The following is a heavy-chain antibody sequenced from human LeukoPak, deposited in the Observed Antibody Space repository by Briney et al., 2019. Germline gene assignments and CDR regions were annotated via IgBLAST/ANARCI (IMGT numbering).Heavy chain of an antibody. CDR3: ARVGKGIAAVGDLDP. CDR1: GYTFTSYG. V-gene: IGHV1-18*01. D-gene: IGHD6-13*01. CDR2: ISAYNGNT. J-gene: IGHJ5*02. Sequence: GASVKVSCKASGYTFTSYGISWVRQARGQGLEWMGWISAYNGNTNYAQKLQDRVTMTTDTSTSTAYMELRSLRSDDTAVYYCARVGKGIAAVGDLDPWGQGTLVTVSS.